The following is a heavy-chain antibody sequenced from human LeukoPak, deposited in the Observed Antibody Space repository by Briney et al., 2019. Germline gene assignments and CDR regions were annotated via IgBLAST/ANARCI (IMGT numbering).Heavy chain of an antibody. V-gene: IGHV4-59*01. Sequence: SETLSLTCAVYGGSFSGYYWSWIRQPPGKGLEWIGYIYYSGSTNYNPSLKSRVTISVDTSKNQFSLKLSSVTAADTAVYYCARESEYYDSSGLEPTGYFDLWGRGTLVAVSS. J-gene: IGHJ2*01. CDR1: GGSFSGYY. CDR3: ARESEYYDSSGLEPTGYFDL. CDR2: IYYSGST. D-gene: IGHD3-22*01.